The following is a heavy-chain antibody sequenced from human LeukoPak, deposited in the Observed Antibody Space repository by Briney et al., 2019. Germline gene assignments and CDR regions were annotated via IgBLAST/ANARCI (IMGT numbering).Heavy chain of an antibody. Sequence: SETLSLTCTVSGGSISSSSYYWGWIRQPPGKGLEWIGSIYYSGSTYYNPPLKSRVTISVDTSKNQFSLKLSSVTAADTAVYYCARRAIAVAGTFDYWGQGTLVTVSS. V-gene: IGHV4-39*01. J-gene: IGHJ4*02. CDR2: IYYSGST. CDR1: GGSISSSSYY. CDR3: ARRAIAVAGTFDY. D-gene: IGHD6-19*01.